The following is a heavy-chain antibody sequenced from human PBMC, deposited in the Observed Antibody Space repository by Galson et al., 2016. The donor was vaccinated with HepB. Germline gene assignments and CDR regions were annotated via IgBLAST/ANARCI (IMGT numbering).Heavy chain of an antibody. Sequence: SLRLSCAASGFSVSGYWMHWVRQTPGRGLLWVSRIAYDGGTTTYADSVKGRFTISRDNSKNTLYLQMTSLRAEDTAVYYCAKHLGIRLSRYFFDSWGQGTLVTVSS. V-gene: IGHV3-74*03. CDR2: IAYDGGTT. J-gene: IGHJ4*02. CDR3: AKHLGIRLSRYFFDS. CDR1: GFSVSGYW. D-gene: IGHD3-16*01.